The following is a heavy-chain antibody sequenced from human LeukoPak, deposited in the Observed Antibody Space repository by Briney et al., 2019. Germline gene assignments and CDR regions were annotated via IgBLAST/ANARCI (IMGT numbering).Heavy chain of an antibody. CDR2: INKKGGT. Sequence: SQTLSLTCTVSSDSISSGDYYWSWIRQPAGKGLEFIGYINKKGGTFYNPPLRSRVSISIDTSKKQFSLKLTSVTAADTAVYLCAREHKSYGDYPYYFDSWGQGTLVTVSS. D-gene: IGHD4-17*01. V-gene: IGHV4-30-4*01. CDR1: SDSISSGDYY. CDR3: AREHKSYGDYPYYFDS. J-gene: IGHJ4*02.